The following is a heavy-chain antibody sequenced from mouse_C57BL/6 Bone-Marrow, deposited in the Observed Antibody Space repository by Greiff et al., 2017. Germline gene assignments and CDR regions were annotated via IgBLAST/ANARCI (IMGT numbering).Heavy chain of an antibody. CDR1: GYTFTSYW. Sequence: QVQLQQPGAELVMPGASVKLSCKASGYTFTSYWMHWVKQRPGQGLEWIGEIDPSDSYTNYNQKFKGKSTLTVDKSSSTAYMQLSSLTSEDTAIYYCARIRLYYDLVSNYYAMDYWGQGTSVTVSS. J-gene: IGHJ4*01. D-gene: IGHD2-4*01. V-gene: IGHV1-69*01. CDR2: IDPSDSYT. CDR3: ARIRLYYDLVSNYYAMDY.